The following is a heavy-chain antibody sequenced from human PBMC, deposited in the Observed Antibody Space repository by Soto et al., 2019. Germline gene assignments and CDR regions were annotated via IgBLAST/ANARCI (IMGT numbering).Heavy chain of an antibody. Sequence: EASVKVSCKASGYTFTGYYMHWVQQAPGQGLEWMGWINPNSGGTNYAQKFQGRVTMTRDTSISTAYMELSRLRSDDTAVYYCANYGSAFYGMDVWGQGTTVTVSS. CDR3: ANYGSAFYGMDV. CDR1: GYTFTGYY. V-gene: IGHV1-2*02. CDR2: INPNSGGT. J-gene: IGHJ6*02. D-gene: IGHD3-10*01.